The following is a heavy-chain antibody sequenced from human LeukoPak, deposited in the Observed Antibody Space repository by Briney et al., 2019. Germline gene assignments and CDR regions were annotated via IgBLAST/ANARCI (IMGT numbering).Heavy chain of an antibody. V-gene: IGHV3-7*01. CDR2: IKQDGSEK. D-gene: IGHD1-26*01. CDR3: ARSQGVVGPTKRPGLYFDY. CDR1: GFTFSNYW. J-gene: IGHJ4*02. Sequence: GGSLRLSCAASGFTFSNYWMGWLRQAPGKGLEWVANIKQDGSEKNYVDSVKGRFTISRDNSKSTLYLQMNSLGAEDTAVYYCARSQGVVGPTKRPGLYFDYWGQGTLVTVSS.